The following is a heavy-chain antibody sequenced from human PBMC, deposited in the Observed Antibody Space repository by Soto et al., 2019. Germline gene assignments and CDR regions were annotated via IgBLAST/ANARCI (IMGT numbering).Heavy chain of an antibody. V-gene: IGHV1-69*01. J-gene: IGHJ6*02. CDR3: ARVHCSGGSCYPRLGMDV. D-gene: IGHD2-15*01. Sequence: QVQLVQSGAEVKKPGSSVKVSCKASGGTFSSYAISWVRQAPGQGLEWMGGIIPIFGTANYAQKFQGRVTITADESTSTGYMELSSLRSEDTAVYYCARVHCSGGSCYPRLGMDVWGQGTTVTVSS. CDR1: GGTFSSYA. CDR2: IIPIFGTA.